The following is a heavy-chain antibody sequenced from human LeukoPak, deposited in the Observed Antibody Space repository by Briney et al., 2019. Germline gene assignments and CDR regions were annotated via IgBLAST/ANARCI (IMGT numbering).Heavy chain of an antibody. CDR2: ISDTGSST. CDR3: SRGPCMGPNDY. V-gene: IGHV3-64*02. CDR1: GFTFSTSA. Sequence: GGSLRLSCTASGFTFSTSAMHWVRQAPGKGLEYISAISDTGSSTYYAESVEGRFTTSRDNSKNTLYLQMGSLRPADMAMYYCSRGPCMGPNDYWGQGTLVTVSS. J-gene: IGHJ4*02.